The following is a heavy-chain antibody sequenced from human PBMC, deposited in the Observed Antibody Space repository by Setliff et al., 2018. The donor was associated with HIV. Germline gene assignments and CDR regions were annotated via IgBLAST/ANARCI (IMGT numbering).Heavy chain of an antibody. V-gene: IGHV2-5*02. CDR1: GFSLSTTAVG. J-gene: IGHJ6*03. D-gene: IGHD7-27*01. Sequence: SGPTLVNPTQTLTLTCTFSGFSLSTTAVGVGWIRQPPGKALERLALISWDDDKRYSPSLKSRLTITEDTSKNQVVLTMTNMDPVDTATYYCAHSRTGDYYYYYYMDVWGIGTTVTVSS. CDR3: AHSRTGDYYYYYYMDV. CDR2: ISWDDDK.